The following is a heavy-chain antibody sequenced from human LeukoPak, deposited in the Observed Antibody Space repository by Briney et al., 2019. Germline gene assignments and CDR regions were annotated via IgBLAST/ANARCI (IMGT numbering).Heavy chain of an antibody. V-gene: IGHV4-59*01. Sequence: SETLSLTCTVSGGSISSYYWSWIRQPPGKGLEWIGYIYYSGSTNYNPSLKSRVTISVDTSKNQFSLKLSSVTAADTAVYYCARTNSGWYGHFDYWGQGTLVTVSS. CDR3: ARTNSGWYGHFDY. D-gene: IGHD6-19*01. CDR2: IYYSGST. J-gene: IGHJ4*02. CDR1: GGSISSYY.